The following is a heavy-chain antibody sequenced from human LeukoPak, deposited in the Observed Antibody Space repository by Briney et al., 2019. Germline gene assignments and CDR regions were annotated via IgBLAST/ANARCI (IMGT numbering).Heavy chain of an antibody. D-gene: IGHD3-22*01. CDR3: ARVGYYDSSGYPTYFDY. CDR1: GGTFSSYA. J-gene: IGHJ4*02. Sequence: SVKASCKASGGTFSSYAISWVRQAPGQGLEWMGGIIPIFGTANYAQKFQGRVTITADESTSTAYMELSSLRSEDTAVYYCARVGYYDSSGYPTYFDYWGQGTLVTVSS. V-gene: IGHV1-69*13. CDR2: IIPIFGTA.